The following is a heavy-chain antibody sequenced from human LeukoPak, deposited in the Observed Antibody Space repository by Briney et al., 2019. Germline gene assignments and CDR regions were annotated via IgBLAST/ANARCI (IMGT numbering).Heavy chain of an antibody. J-gene: IGHJ3*02. Sequence: GGSLRLSCAASGFTFSSYAMHWVRQAPGKGLEWVAVISYDGSNKYYADSVKGRFTISRDNSKNTLYLQMNSLRAEDTAVYCCARDFSGGSYDIWGQGTMVTVSS. V-gene: IGHV3-30-3*01. CDR1: GFTFSSYA. CDR3: ARDFSGGSYDI. D-gene: IGHD1-26*01. CDR2: ISYDGSNK.